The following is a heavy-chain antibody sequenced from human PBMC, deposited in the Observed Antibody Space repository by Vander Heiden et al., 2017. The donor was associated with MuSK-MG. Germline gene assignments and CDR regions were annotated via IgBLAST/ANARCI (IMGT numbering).Heavy chain of an antibody. D-gene: IGHD3-22*01. CDR3: ARVIGDSNGYFWQYLDY. J-gene: IGHJ4*02. V-gene: IGHV3-23*01. CDR1: GFTFTYFA. CDR2: ITGSDART. Sequence: EVQLLASGAGLVQPGVSLRLCCAASGFTFTYFARTWVREAQGKGLEGVAGITGSDARTCYADSVRGRFTISRDNSKSTLYLQMKGLRAEDTALYFCARVIGDSNGYFWQYLDYWGQGTLRTVSS.